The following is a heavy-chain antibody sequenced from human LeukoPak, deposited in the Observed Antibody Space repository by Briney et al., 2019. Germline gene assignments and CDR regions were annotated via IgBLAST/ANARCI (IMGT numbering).Heavy chain of an antibody. CDR2: ISSSSSYI. J-gene: IGHJ4*02. CDR3: ASFIAVAGLFDY. CDR1: GFTFSSYS. D-gene: IGHD6-19*01. Sequence: GGSLRLSCAASGFTFSSYSMNWVRQAPGKGLEWVSSISSSSSYIYYADSVKGRFTISRDNAKNSLYLQMNSLRAEDTAVYYCASFIAVAGLFDYWGQGTLVTVSS. V-gene: IGHV3-21*01.